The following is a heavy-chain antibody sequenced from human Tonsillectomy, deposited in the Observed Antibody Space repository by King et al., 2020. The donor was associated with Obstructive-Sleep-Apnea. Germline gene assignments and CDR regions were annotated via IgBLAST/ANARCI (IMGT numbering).Heavy chain of an antibody. CDR3: STNRRYCSSITCYQVSQFYGVDV. V-gene: IGHV1-69*09. D-gene: IGHD2-2*01. J-gene: IGHJ6*02. Sequence: LQLVQSGGEVKKPGSSVKVSCKTSGGTFSTYAITWVRQAAGQGLEWMGRIIPILGRANYAQKFQGRVTITADKSTGTAYMELSSLRSEDTAVYYCSTNRRYCSSITCYQVSQFYGVDVWGQGTTVTVSS. CDR1: GGTFSTYA. CDR2: IIPILGRA.